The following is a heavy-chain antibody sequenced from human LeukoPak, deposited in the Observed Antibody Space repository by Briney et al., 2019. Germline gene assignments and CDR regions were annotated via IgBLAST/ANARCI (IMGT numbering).Heavy chain of an antibody. J-gene: IGHJ6*03. CDR3: ARATVTNYYYYMDV. CDR2: ISSSSSTI. V-gene: IGHV3-48*04. CDR1: GFTFSSYA. D-gene: IGHD4-11*01. Sequence: GGSLRLSCAASGFTFSSYAMSWVRQAPGKGLEWVSYISSSSSTIYYADSVKGRFTISRDNAKNSLYLQMNSLRAEDAAVYYRARATVTNYYYYMDVWGKGTTVTVSS.